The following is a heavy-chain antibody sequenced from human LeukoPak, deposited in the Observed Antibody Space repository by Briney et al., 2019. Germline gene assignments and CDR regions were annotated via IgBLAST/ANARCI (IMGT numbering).Heavy chain of an antibody. CDR1: EFSFGSNY. Sequence: PGGSLRLSCAASEFSFGSNYMTWVRQAPGKGLEWVSVIYSGGSTYYADSGKGRFTISRDNFKNTLYLQMNSLRAEDTAVYYCARGLLVEGWGQGTLVTVSS. CDR3: ARGLLVEG. CDR2: IYSGGST. V-gene: IGHV3-66*01. D-gene: IGHD2-2*01. J-gene: IGHJ4*02.